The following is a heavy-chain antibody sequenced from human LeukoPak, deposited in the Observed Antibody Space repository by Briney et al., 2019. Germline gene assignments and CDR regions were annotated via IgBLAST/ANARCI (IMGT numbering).Heavy chain of an antibody. V-gene: IGHV4-39*07. CDR1: GGSISSSSSY. CDR3: ARAYRYYDSSSYYY. CDR2: IYYGGSA. D-gene: IGHD3-22*01. Sequence: SETLSLTCTVSGGSISSSSSYWGWIRQPPGKGLEWIGSIYYGGSAYYNPSLKSRVTISVDTSKNQFSLKLSSVTAADTAVYYCARAYRYYDSSSYYYWGQGTLVTVSS. J-gene: IGHJ4*02.